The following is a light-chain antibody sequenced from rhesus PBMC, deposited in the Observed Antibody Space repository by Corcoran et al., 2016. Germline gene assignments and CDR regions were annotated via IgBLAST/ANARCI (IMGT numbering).Light chain of an antibody. CDR1: QGISSY. Sequence: DIQMTQSPSSLSASVGDTVTITCRASQGISSYLNWFQQKPGKAPKLLIYDASSLEIGVPSRVSGSGSGTDFTLTISSLQTEDFAAYYCLQHNSYPLTFGGGTKVEIK. CDR3: LQHNSYPLT. J-gene: IGKJ4*01. V-gene: IGKV1-28*03. CDR2: DAS.